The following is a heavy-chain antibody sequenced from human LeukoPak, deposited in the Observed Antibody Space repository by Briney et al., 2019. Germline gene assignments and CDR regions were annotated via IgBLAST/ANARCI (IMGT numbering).Heavy chain of an antibody. Sequence: GGSLRLSCAASGFTFSSYAMSWVRQAPGKGLEWVSAISGSGGSTYYADSVKGRFTISRDNSKNTLYLQTNSLRAEDTAVYYCANVDGDWGYDYWGQGTLVTVSS. CDR3: ANVDGDWGYDY. CDR2: ISGSGGST. V-gene: IGHV3-23*01. J-gene: IGHJ4*02. D-gene: IGHD2-21*02. CDR1: GFTFSSYA.